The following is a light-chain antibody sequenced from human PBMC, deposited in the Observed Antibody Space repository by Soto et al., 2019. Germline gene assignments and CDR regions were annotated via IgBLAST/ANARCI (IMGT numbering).Light chain of an antibody. CDR3: SSFTTSSTLI. V-gene: IGLV2-14*03. CDR2: GVT. CDR1: SSDVGRYNY. Sequence: QSALTQPASVSGSPGQAITISCTGTSSDVGRYNYVSWYQQYSGKAPKLMIYGVTNRPSGVSDRFSGSKSGNTASLTISGLQAEDEGDYYCSSFTTSSTLIFGGGTQLTVL. J-gene: IGLJ2*01.